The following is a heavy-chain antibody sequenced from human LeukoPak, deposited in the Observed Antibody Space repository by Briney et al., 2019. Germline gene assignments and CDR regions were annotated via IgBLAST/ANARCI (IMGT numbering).Heavy chain of an antibody. J-gene: IGHJ5*02. Sequence: GGSLRLSCAASGFTFSSYGMHWVRQAPGKGLEWVAVIWYDGSNKYYADSVKGRFTISRDNSKNTLYLQMNSLRAEDTAVYYCAKGEAVTTQFDPWGQGTLVTVSS. V-gene: IGHV3-33*06. CDR1: GFTFSSYG. CDR2: IWYDGSNK. D-gene: IGHD4-11*01. CDR3: AKGEAVTTQFDP.